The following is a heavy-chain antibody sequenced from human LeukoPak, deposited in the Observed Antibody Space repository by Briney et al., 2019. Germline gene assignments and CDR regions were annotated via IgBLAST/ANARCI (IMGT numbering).Heavy chain of an antibody. CDR3: AKGLLWPRFDY. J-gene: IGHJ4*02. CDR2: ISGSGGST. D-gene: IGHD3-10*01. V-gene: IGHV3-23*01. CDR1: GFTFSSYA. Sequence: GGSLRLSCAASGFTFSSYAMNWVRQALGKGLEWVSLISGSGGSTYYADSVKGRFTISRDNSKNTLSLQMNSLRAEDTAVYYCAKGLLWPRFDYWGQGTLVTVSS.